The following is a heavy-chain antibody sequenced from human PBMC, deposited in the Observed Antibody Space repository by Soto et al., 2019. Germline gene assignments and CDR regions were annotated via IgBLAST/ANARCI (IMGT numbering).Heavy chain of an antibody. CDR2: IIPILGIA. V-gene: IGHV1-69*08. Sequence: QVQLVQSGAEVKKPGSSVKVSCKASGGTFSSYTISWVRQAPGQGLEWMGRIIPILGIANYAQKFQGRVTITADQSTSTAYMELSSLRSEDTAVYYCARDKGIAAADLFDYWGQGTLVTVSS. J-gene: IGHJ4*02. CDR3: ARDKGIAAADLFDY. D-gene: IGHD6-13*01. CDR1: GGTFSSYT.